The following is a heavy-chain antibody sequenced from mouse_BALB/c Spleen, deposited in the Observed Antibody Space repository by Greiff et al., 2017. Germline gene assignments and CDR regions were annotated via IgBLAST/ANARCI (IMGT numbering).Heavy chain of an antibody. V-gene: IGHV1-4*01. CDR3: ARRDYDGDYYAMDY. CDR2: INPSSGYT. J-gene: IGHJ4*01. D-gene: IGHD2-4*01. Sequence: VQLVESGAELARPGASVKMSCKASGYTFTSYTMHWVKQRPGQGLEWIGYINPSSGYTNYNQKFKDKATLTADKSSSTAYMQLSSLTSEDSAVYYCARRDYDGDYYAMDYWGQGTSVTVSS. CDR1: GYTFTSYT.